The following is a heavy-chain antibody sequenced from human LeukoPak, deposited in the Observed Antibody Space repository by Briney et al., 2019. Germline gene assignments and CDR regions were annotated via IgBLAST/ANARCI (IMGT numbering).Heavy chain of an antibody. J-gene: IGHJ5*02. Sequence: GGSLRLSCAASGFTFSSYSMNWVRQAPGKGLELVSSISSSSSYIYYADSVKGRFTISRDNAKNSLYLQMNSLRAEDTAVYYCAASRVGWFDPWGQGTLVTVSS. CDR1: GFTFSSYS. V-gene: IGHV3-21*01. CDR2: ISSSSSYI. CDR3: AASRVGWFDP.